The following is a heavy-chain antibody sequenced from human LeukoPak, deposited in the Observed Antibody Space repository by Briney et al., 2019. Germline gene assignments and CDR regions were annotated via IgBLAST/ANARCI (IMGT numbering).Heavy chain of an antibody. CDR3: ARLRSLDR. J-gene: IGHJ4*02. CDR2: IKEDDSEI. CDR1: GFIFSKYW. Sequence: GSLRLSCAASGFIFSKYWMTWVRQAPGKGLEWVANIKEDDSEIYYADSVKGRFTISRDNTKNSLYLQMSSLRAEDTAVYYCARLRSLDRWGQGTLVTVSS. V-gene: IGHV3-7*01. D-gene: IGHD1-14*01.